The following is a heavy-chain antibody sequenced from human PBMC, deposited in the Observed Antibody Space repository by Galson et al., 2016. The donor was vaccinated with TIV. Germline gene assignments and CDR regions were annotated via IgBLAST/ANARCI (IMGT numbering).Heavy chain of an antibody. CDR2: IIPIFGTT. V-gene: IGHV1-69*13. J-gene: IGHJ5*02. CDR3: ARATNYYDNWFDP. D-gene: IGHD3-10*01. Sequence: SVKVSCKASGYTFNNFGVSWVRQAPGQGLEWMGRIIPIFGTTKYAQKFQGRVTITADESTDTAYVELSSLTSEDTAVYYCARATNYYDNWFDPWGQGTLVTVSS. CDR1: GYTFNNFG.